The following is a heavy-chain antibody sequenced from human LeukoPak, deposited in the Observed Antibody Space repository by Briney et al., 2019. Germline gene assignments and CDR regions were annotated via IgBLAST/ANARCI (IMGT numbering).Heavy chain of an antibody. V-gene: IGHV3-23*01. CDR2: ISGSGGST. CDR1: GFTFSSYA. J-gene: IGHJ6*04. D-gene: IGHD2-2*01. CDR3: AKGLYCSSTSCSTHYYYYYGMDV. Sequence: GGSLRLSCAASGFTFSSYAMSWVRQAPGKGLEWFSAISGSGGSTYYVDSVKGRFTISRDNSKNTLYLQMNSLRAEDTAVYYCAKGLYCSSTSCSTHYYYYYGMDVWGKGTTVTVSS.